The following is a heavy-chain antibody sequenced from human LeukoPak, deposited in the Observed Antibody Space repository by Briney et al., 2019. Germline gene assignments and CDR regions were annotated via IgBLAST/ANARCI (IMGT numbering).Heavy chain of an antibody. Sequence: ASVKVSCKASGYTFTSYYIHWVRQAPGQGLEWMGIINPSGGSTSYAQKFQGRVTMTRDTSTSTVYMELSSLRSEDTAVYYCARFPNTAMVMGLEYYYYGMGVWGQGTTVTVSS. D-gene: IGHD5-18*01. V-gene: IGHV1-46*01. J-gene: IGHJ6*02. CDR2: INPSGGST. CDR1: GYTFTSYY. CDR3: ARFPNTAMVMGLEYYYYGMGV.